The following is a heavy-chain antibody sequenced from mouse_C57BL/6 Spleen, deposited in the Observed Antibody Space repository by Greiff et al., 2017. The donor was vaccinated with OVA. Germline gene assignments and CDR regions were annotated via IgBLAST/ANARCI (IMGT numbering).Heavy chain of an antibody. J-gene: IGHJ1*03. CDR1: GYSITSGYY. CDR2: ISYDGSN. V-gene: IGHV3-6*01. CDR3: AIYDYENWYFDV. Sequence: EVQLVESGPGLVKPSQSLSLTCSVTGYSITSGYYWNWIRQFPGNKLEWMGYISYDGSNNYNPSLKNRISITRDTSKNQFFLKLNSVTTEVTATYYCAIYDYENWYFDVWGTGTTVTVSS. D-gene: IGHD2-4*01.